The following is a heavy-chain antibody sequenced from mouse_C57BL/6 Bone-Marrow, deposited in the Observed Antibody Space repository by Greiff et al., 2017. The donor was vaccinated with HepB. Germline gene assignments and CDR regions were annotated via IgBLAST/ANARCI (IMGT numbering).Heavy chain of an antibody. Sequence: QVQLKESGAELASPGASVTLSCKASGYTFTDHIMNWVKKRPGQGLEWIGRIYPVSGETNYNQNFMGKATFSVDQSSSTVYMVLNSLTSEDPAVYYCGRWFYGNPRFAYWGQGTLVTVSA. CDR2: IYPVSGET. V-gene: IGHV1-11*01. D-gene: IGHD2-1*01. CDR3: GRWFYGNPRFAY. CDR1: GYTFTDHI. J-gene: IGHJ3*01.